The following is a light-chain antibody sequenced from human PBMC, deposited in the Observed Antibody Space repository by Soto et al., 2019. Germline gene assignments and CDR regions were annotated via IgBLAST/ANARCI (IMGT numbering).Light chain of an antibody. V-gene: IGLV2-14*03. Sequence: QSALTQPASVCGSPGQSITISCTGTSSDVGGYNFVSWYQQHPGKAPRLMILDVNNRPSGVSTRFSGSKSGNTASLTISGLQAEDEAAYYCCSYSGSSTIVVFGGGTKLTVL. CDR2: DVN. J-gene: IGLJ2*01. CDR3: CSYSGSSTIVV. CDR1: SSDVGGYNF.